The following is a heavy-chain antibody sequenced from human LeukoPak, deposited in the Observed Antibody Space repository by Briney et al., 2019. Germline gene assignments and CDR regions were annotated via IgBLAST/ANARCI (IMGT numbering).Heavy chain of an antibody. CDR3: ARAGYSYGYGFDY. J-gene: IGHJ4*02. D-gene: IGHD5-18*01. Sequence: GGSLRLSCAASGFTFSSYDMHWVRQATGKGLEWVSAIGTAGDTYYPGSVKGRFTISRENAKNSLYLQMNSLRAGDTAVYYCARAGYSYGYGFDYWGQGTLVTVSS. CDR2: IGTAGDT. CDR1: GFTFSSYD. V-gene: IGHV3-13*01.